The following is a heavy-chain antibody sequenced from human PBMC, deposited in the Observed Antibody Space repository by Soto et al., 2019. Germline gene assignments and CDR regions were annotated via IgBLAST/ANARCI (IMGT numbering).Heavy chain of an antibody. CDR2: IYYSGST. J-gene: IGHJ3*02. V-gene: IGHV4-31*03. CDR1: GGSISSGGYY. D-gene: IGHD2-15*01. Sequence: SETLSLTCTVSGGSISSGGYYWSWIRQHPGKGLEWIGYIYYSGSTYYNPSLKSRVTISVDTSKNQFSLELSSVTAADTAVYYCAREVGIGYCSGGSCGRRRAFDIWGQGTMVTVSS. CDR3: AREVGIGYCSGGSCGRRRAFDI.